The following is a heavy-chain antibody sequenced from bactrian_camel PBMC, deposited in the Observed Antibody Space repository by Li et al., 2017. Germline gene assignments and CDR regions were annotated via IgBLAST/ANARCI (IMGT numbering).Heavy chain of an antibody. CDR3: LVGFDY. V-gene: IGHV3S40*01. CDR2: INSRNVAT. D-gene: IGHD2*01. Sequence: VQLVESGGGLVRPGGSLALSCVASGFAFSDYPLTWVRQTPEKRFEWVSAINSRNVATHNDSVRGRFTISRDNSRNTVILELTSLAIEDTAMYYCLVGFDYWGQGTQVTVS. J-gene: IGHJ4*01. CDR1: GFAFSDYP.